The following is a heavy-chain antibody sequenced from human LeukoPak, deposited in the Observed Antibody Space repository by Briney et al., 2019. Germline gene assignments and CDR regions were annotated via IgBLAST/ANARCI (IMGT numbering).Heavy chain of an antibody. J-gene: IGHJ3*02. V-gene: IGHV4-59*08. Sequence: SETLSLTCTVSGGSISSYYWSWIRQPPGKGLEWIGYIYYSGTTYYNPSLNSRVTMSVDTSKNQFSLKLSSVTAADTAVYYCARHYYGGSGAFDIWGQGTMVTVSS. CDR2: IYYSGTT. D-gene: IGHD4-23*01. CDR1: GGSISSYY. CDR3: ARHYYGGSGAFDI.